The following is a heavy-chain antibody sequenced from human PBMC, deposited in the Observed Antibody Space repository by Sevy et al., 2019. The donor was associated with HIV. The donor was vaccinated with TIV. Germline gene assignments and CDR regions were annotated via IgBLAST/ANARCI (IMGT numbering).Heavy chain of an antibody. D-gene: IGHD3-10*01. J-gene: IGHJ4*02. CDR1: GFTFSDYG. Sequence: GGSLRLSCEASGFTFSDYGMHWVRQAPGKGLEWVAVIWYDGSNKYYADSVKGRFTISRDNSKNTLYLLMNSRRAEDTAVYYCARGSLLPLMVSMVRGALSFYFDYWGQGTLVTVSS. CDR3: ARGSLLPLMVSMVRGALSFYFDY. V-gene: IGHV3-33*01. CDR2: IWYDGSNK.